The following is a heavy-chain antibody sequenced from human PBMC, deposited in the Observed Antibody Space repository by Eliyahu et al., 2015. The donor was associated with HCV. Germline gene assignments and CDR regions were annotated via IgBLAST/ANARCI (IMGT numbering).Heavy chain of an antibody. CDR3: VRTHNTGWYPY. CDR1: GDSISGSTYY. CDR2: IYYTGTT. D-gene: IGHD6-19*01. Sequence: QLQLQESGPGLVKPSETLSLTXSVSGDSISGSTYYWGWIXQTPGKGLQWIGSIYYTGTTYYNPSLMSRVTLSVDTSQNQFSLRLTSVTAADAAVYYCVRTHNTGWYPYWGQGTLVTVSS. V-gene: IGHV4-39*01. J-gene: IGHJ4*02.